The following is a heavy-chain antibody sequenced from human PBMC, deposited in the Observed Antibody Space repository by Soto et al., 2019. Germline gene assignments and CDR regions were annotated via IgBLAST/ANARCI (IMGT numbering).Heavy chain of an antibody. CDR1: GGSVSSGSYY. CDR2: IYYSGST. D-gene: IGHD3-3*01. V-gene: IGHV4-61*01. Sequence: SATLSLTCTVSGGSVSSGSYYWSWIRHPPGKGLECIGYIYYSGSTNYNPSLKSRVTISVDTSKNQFSLKLSSVTAADTAVYYCARVGNLEWLPYYFDYWGQGTLVTVSS. CDR3: ARVGNLEWLPYYFDY. J-gene: IGHJ4*02.